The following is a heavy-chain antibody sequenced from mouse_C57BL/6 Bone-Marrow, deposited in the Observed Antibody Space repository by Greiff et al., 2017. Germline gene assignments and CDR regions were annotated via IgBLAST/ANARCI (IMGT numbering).Heavy chain of an antibody. CDR3: ARNDYAIDY. D-gene: IGHD2-4*01. J-gene: IGHJ2*01. Sequence: EVQLQQSGPELVKPGASVKISCKASGYTFTDYYMNWVKQSHGKSLEWIGDINPNNGGTSYNQKFKGKDTLTVDKSSSTAYMELRSLTSEDSAVYYCARNDYAIDYWGQGTTLTVSS. CDR2: INPNNGGT. CDR1: GYTFTDYY. V-gene: IGHV1-26*01.